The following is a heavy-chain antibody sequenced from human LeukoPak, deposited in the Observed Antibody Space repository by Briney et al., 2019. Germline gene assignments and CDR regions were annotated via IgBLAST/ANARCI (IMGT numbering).Heavy chain of an antibody. J-gene: IGHJ3*02. CDR2: IYPGDSDT. V-gene: IGHV5-51*01. Sequence: GESLKISCKGSGYSFTSYWIGWVRQMPGKGLEWMGIIYPGDSDTRYSPSFQGQVTISADKSISTAYLQWSGLKASDTAMYYCASRGYYDSSGYPSNAFDIWGQGTMVTVSS. CDR3: ASRGYYDSSGYPSNAFDI. CDR1: GYSFTSYW. D-gene: IGHD3-22*01.